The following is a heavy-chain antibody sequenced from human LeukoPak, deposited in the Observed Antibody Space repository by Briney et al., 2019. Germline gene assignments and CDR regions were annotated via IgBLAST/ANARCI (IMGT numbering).Heavy chain of an antibody. D-gene: IGHD6-19*01. Sequence: ASVKVSCKASGYTFTTYAMHWVRQAPGQGLEWMGWINPNSGGTNYAQKFQGRVTMTRDTSISTAYMELSRLRSDDTAVYYCARDIAVAGTRYYFDYWGQGTLVTVSS. CDR2: INPNSGGT. CDR1: GYTFTTYA. CDR3: ARDIAVAGTRYYFDY. J-gene: IGHJ4*02. V-gene: IGHV1-2*02.